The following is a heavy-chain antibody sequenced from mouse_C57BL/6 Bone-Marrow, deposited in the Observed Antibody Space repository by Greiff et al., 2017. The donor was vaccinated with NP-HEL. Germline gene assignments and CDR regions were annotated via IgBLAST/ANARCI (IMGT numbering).Heavy chain of an antibody. CDR1: GYTFTSYG. V-gene: IGHV1-81*01. D-gene: IGHD1-1*01. Sequence: QVQLKESGAELARPGASVKLSCKASGYTFTSYGISWVKQRTGQGLEWIGEIYPRSGNTYYIEKFKGKATLTADQSSSTAYMELRSLTSEDSAVYVCARWPVVATDYWGQGTTLTVSS. CDR3: ARWPVVATDY. J-gene: IGHJ2*01. CDR2: IYPRSGNT.